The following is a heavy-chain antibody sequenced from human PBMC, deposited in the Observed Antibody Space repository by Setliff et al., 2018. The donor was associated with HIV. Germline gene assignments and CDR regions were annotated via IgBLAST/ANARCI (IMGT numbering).Heavy chain of an antibody. V-gene: IGHV1-3*01. CDR3: AKEPTYYYDSSGPHDAFDI. D-gene: IGHD3-22*01. J-gene: IGHJ3*02. CDR2: INAGNGNT. Sequence: ASVKVSCKASGYTFTSYAMHWVRQAPGQRLEWMGWINAGNGNTKYSQKFQGRVTITRDTSASTAYMELSSLRSEDTAVYYCAKEPTYYYDSSGPHDAFDIWGQGTMVTVSS. CDR1: GYTFTSYA.